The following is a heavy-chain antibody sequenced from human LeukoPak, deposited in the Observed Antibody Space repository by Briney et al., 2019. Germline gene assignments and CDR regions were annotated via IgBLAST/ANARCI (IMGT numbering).Heavy chain of an antibody. Sequence: SETLSLTCTVSGGSISSSSYYWGWIRQPPGKGLEWIGGIYYSGSTYYNPSLKSRVTISVDTSKNQFSLKLSSVTAADTAVYYCARFSAAAGRSFEDWGQGTLVTVST. V-gene: IGHV4-39*07. J-gene: IGHJ4*01. D-gene: IGHD6-13*01. CDR2: IYYSGST. CDR1: GGSISSSSYY. CDR3: ARFSAAAGRSFED.